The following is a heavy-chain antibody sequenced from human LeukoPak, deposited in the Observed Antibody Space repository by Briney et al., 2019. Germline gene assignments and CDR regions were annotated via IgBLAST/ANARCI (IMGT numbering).Heavy chain of an antibody. D-gene: IGHD6-13*01. Sequence: GGSLRLSCAASGFTFSSYWMSWVRQAPGKGLEWVANIKQDGSEKYYVDSVKGRFTISRDNAKNSLYLQMNSLRAEDTAVYYCARDTYSSSWYFVKYYYYGMDVRGQGTTVTVSS. J-gene: IGHJ6*02. CDR1: GFTFSSYW. V-gene: IGHV3-7*01. CDR2: IKQDGSEK. CDR3: ARDTYSSSWYFVKYYYYGMDV.